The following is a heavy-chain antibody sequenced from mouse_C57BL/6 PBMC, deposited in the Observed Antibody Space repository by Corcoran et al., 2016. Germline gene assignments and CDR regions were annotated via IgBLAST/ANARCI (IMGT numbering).Heavy chain of an antibody. CDR3: ARREWLRWYFDV. CDR2: INPNNGGT. J-gene: IGHJ1*03. V-gene: IGHV1-18*01. CDR1: GYTFTDYN. Sequence: EVQLQQSGPELVKPGASVKIPCKASGYTFTDYNMDWVKQSHGKSLEWIGDINPNNGGTIYNQKFKGKATLTVDKSSSTAYMELRSLTSEDTAVYYCARREWLRWYFDVWGTGTTVTVSS. D-gene: IGHD2-2*01.